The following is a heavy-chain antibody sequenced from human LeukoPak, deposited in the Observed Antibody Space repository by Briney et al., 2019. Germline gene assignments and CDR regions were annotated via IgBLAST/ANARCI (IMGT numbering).Heavy chain of an antibody. Sequence: ASVKVSCKASGYTSTGYYMHWVRQAPGQGLEWMGWIIPNSGGTKYAQKFQGRVTMTRDTSISTAYMELISLRSDDTAVYYCARGDRGDLGSSGVSIWGQGTKVTVSS. D-gene: IGHD2-2*01. CDR1: GYTSTGYY. CDR3: ARGDRGDLGSSGVSI. J-gene: IGHJ3*02. V-gene: IGHV1-2*02. CDR2: IIPNSGGT.